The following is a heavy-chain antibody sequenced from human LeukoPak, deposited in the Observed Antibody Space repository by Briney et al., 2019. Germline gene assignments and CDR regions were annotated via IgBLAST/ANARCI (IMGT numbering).Heavy chain of an antibody. J-gene: IGHJ4*02. CDR1: GFSLNTSGLC. CDR3: ARTRKDGYNEFDY. Sequence: SGPALVKPTQTLTLTCTFSGFSLNTSGLCVSWIPQPPGKALEWPARINWDDAKYYSPSLKPRLTISQDTSKNQVVLTMTNMDPLDTGTYYCARTRKDGYNEFDYWGQGTLVTVSS. CDR2: INWDDAK. D-gene: IGHD5-24*01. V-gene: IGHV2-70*11.